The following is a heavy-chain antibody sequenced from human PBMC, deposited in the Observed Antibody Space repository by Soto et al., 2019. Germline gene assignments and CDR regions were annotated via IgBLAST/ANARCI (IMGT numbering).Heavy chain of an antibody. CDR1: GGTFSSYA. D-gene: IGHD2-2*01. V-gene: IGHV1-69*06. J-gene: IGHJ5*02. CDR2: IIPIFGTA. Sequence: QVQLVQSGAEVKKPGSSVKVSCKASGGTFSSYAISWVRQAPGQGLEWMGGIIPIFGTANYAQKFQGRVTITADKSTSTAYMELSSLRSEDTAVYYCARDVHCSCTSCYHWFDPWGQGTLVTVSS. CDR3: ARDVHCSCTSCYHWFDP.